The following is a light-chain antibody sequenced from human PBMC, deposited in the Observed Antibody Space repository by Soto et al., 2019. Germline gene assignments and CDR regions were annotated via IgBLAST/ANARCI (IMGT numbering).Light chain of an antibody. CDR2: EVS. CDR3: SSYTSSSTYV. Sequence: QSALTQPASVSGSPGQSITISCTGTSSDVGGYNYVSWYQHHPGKAPKLLIYEVSNRPSGVSTRFSGSKSANVASLTISGLQAEDEADYYCSSYTSSSTYVFGTGTKATVL. V-gene: IGLV2-14*01. J-gene: IGLJ1*01. CDR1: SSDVGGYNY.